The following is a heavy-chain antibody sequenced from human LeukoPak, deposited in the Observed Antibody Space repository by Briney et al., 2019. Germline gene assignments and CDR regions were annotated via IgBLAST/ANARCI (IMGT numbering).Heavy chain of an antibody. Sequence: ASVKVSCKASGGTFSSYAISWVRQAPGQGLEWMGWMNPNSGNTGYAQKFQGRVTMTRNTSISTAYMELSSLRSEDTAVYYCARGLGRTLMVTRGGVHFDYWGQGTLVTVSS. CDR3: ARGLGRTLMVTRGGVHFDY. J-gene: IGHJ4*02. D-gene: IGHD5-18*01. CDR1: GGTFSSYA. CDR2: MNPNSGNT. V-gene: IGHV1-8*02.